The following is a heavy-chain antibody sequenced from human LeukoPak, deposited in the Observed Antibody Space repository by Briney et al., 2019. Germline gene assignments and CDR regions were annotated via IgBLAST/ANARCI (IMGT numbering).Heavy chain of an antibody. CDR1: GFTVSSNY. D-gene: IGHD2-15*01. J-gene: IGHJ4*02. V-gene: IGHV3-66*01. CDR3: ATALVGYCSGGSCYRFDY. Sequence: GGSLRLSCAASGFTVSSNYMSWVRQAPGKGLEWVSVIYSGGSTYYADSVKGRFTISRDNSKNTLYLQMNSLRAEDTAVYYCATALVGYCSGGSCYRFDYWGQGTLVTVSS. CDR2: IYSGGST.